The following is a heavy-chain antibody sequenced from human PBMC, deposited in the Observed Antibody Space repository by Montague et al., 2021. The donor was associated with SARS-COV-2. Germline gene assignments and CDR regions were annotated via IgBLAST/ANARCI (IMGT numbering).Heavy chain of an antibody. CDR3: AHKNSGWPIEFGY. V-gene: IGHV2-5*08. D-gene: IGHD6-19*01. J-gene: IGHJ4*02. CDR2: IYWNDDK. Sequence: PALVKPTQTLTPTCTFSGFSLNTGGMSVSWIRQPPGKALECLALIYWNDDKRYSPSLKTRLTVTKDTSKNQVVLTMTNMDPVDTATYYCAHKNSGWPIEFGYWGQGALVTVSS. CDR1: GFSLNTGGMS.